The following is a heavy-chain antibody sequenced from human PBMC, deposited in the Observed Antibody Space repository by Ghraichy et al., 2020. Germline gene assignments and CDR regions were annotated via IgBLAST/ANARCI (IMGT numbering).Heavy chain of an antibody. CDR3: ARVPYGNSGCYFDY. CDR1: GGSFSGYY. V-gene: IGHV4-34*01. J-gene: IGHJ4*02. Sequence: SQTLSLTCAVYGGSFSGYYWSWIRQPPGKGLEWIGEINHSGSTNYNPSLKSRVTISVDTSKNQFSLKLSSVTAADTAVYYCARVPYGNSGCYFDYWGQGTLVTVSS. CDR2: INHSGST. D-gene: IGHD3-22*01.